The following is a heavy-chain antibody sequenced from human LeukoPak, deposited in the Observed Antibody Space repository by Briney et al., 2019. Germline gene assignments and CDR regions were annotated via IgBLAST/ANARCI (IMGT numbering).Heavy chain of an antibody. CDR3: AKDSALYYDSSGFFDY. CDR1: GFTFSSYG. CDR2: ISYDGSNK. V-gene: IGHV3-30*18. J-gene: IGHJ4*02. D-gene: IGHD3-22*01. Sequence: GRSLRLSCAASGFTFSSYGMPWVRQAPGKGLEWVAVISYDGSNKYYADSVKGRFTISRDNSKNTLYLQMNSLRAEDTAVYYCAKDSALYYDSSGFFDYWGQGTLVTVSS.